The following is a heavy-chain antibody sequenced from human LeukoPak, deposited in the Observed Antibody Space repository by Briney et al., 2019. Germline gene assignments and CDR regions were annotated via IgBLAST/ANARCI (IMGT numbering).Heavy chain of an antibody. J-gene: IGHJ5*02. Sequence: ASETLSLTCTVSGGSISSGSYYWSWIRQPAGKGLEWIGRIYTSGSTNYNPSLKSRVTISVDTSKNQFSLKLSSVTAADTAVYYCARDAAVAGTSGWFDPWGQGTLVTVSS. CDR3: ARDAAVAGTSGWFDP. V-gene: IGHV4-61*02. D-gene: IGHD6-19*01. CDR1: GGSISSGSYY. CDR2: IYTSGST.